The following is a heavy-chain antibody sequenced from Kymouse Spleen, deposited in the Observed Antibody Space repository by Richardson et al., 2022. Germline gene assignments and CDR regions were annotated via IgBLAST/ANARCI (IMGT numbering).Heavy chain of an antibody. Sequence: QLQLQESGPGLVKPSETLSLTCTVSGGSISSSSYYWGWIRQPPGKGLEWIGSIYYSGSTYYNPSLKSRVTISVDTSKNQFSLKLSSVTAADTAVYYCARHGYCTNGVCLDYYYYGMDVWGQGTTVTVSS. CDR2: IYYSGST. CDR1: GGSISSSSYY. CDR3: ARHGYCTNGVCLDYYYYGMDV. J-gene: IGHJ6*02. D-gene: IGHD2-8*01. V-gene: IGHV4-39*01.